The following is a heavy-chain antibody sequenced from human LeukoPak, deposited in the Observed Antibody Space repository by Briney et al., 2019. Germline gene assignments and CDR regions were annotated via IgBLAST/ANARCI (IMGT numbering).Heavy chain of an antibody. Sequence: ASVKVSCKASGYTFTGYYMHWVRQAPGQGLEWMGRINPNSGGTNYAQKFQGRVTMTRDTSISTAYMELSRLRSDDTAVCYCARVAVGATYFDYWGQGTLVTVSS. D-gene: IGHD1-26*01. CDR1: GYTFTGYY. J-gene: IGHJ4*02. CDR2: INPNSGGT. CDR3: ARVAVGATYFDY. V-gene: IGHV1-2*06.